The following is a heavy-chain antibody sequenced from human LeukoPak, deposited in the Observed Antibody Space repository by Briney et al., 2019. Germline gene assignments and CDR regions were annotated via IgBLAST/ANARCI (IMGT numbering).Heavy chain of an antibody. J-gene: IGHJ5*02. Sequence: AASVKVSCKASGYTFTSYAMHWVRQAPGQRLEWMGWINAGNGNTKYSQKFQGRVTITRDTSASTAYMELSSLRSEDTAVYYCARVGVTWFGEPWGQGTLVTVSS. CDR2: INAGNGNT. D-gene: IGHD3-10*01. CDR1: GYTFTSYA. V-gene: IGHV1-3*01. CDR3: ARVGVTWFGEP.